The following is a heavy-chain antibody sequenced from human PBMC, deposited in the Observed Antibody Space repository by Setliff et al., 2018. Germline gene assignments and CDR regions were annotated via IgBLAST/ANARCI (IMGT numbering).Heavy chain of an antibody. CDR2: INPNSGGT. Sequence: ASVKVSCKASGYTFTGYYMHWVRQAPGQGLEWMGWINPNSGGTNYAQKFQGRVTMTRDTSISTAYMELSRPRSDDTAVYYCARGDIVVVPAPKGYFQHWGQGTLVTVSS. D-gene: IGHD2-2*01. V-gene: IGHV1-2*02. CDR1: GYTFTGYY. CDR3: ARGDIVVVPAPKGYFQH. J-gene: IGHJ1*01.